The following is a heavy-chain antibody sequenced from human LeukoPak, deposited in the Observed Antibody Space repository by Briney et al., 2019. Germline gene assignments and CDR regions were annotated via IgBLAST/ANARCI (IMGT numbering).Heavy chain of an antibody. CDR1: GGSFSGYF. D-gene: IGHD2-2*02. V-gene: IGHV4-34*01. CDR3: ARGGYCSSTSCYRRAFDI. J-gene: IGHJ3*02. Sequence: SETLSLTCAVYGGSFSGYFWSWIRQPPGKGLEWIGEINHSGSTYYNPSLKSRVTISVDRSKNQFSLKLSSVTAADTAVYYCARGGYCSSTSCYRRAFDIWGQGTMVTVSS. CDR2: INHSGST.